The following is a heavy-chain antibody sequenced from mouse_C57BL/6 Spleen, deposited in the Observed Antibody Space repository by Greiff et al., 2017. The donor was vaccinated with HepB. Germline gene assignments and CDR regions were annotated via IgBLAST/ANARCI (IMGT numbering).Heavy chain of an antibody. D-gene: IGHD2-1*01. CDR1: GFTFSSYT. CDR3: ARQAYGIPFAY. CDR2: ISGGGGNT. J-gene: IGHJ3*01. V-gene: IGHV5-9*01. Sequence: EVQRVESGGGLVKPGGSLKLSCAASGFTFSSYTMSWVRQTPEKRLEWVATISGGGGNTYYPDSVKGRFTISRDNAKNTLYLQMSSLRSEDTALYYCARQAYGIPFAYWGQGTLVTVSA.